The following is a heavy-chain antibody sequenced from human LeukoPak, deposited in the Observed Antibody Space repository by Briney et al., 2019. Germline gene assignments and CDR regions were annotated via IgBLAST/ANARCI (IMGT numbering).Heavy chain of an antibody. CDR1: GDSVSRNSAA. Sequence: SQTLSLTCAISGDSVSRNSAAWNWIRQSPSRGLEWLGRTFYRSKFYNEYAVSVISRITISADTSKNQFSLQLNSVTPEDTGVYYCAAGRLTYYAMDVWGRGTLVTVSS. D-gene: IGHD3-22*01. CDR2: TFYRSKFYN. J-gene: IGHJ2*01. V-gene: IGHV6-1*01. CDR3: AAGRLTYYAMDV.